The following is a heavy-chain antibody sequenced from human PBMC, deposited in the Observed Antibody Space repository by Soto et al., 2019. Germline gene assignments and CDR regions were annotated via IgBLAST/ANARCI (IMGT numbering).Heavy chain of an antibody. V-gene: IGHV4-4*07. Sequence: SESLSLPCPVSGCSITNYYWGWIRQPAGKGLEWIGRMYTKERTNYNLSFKSRVTMSVDTSKNQFSLKLNAVTAADTAVYYCARDDYKDGGNNWFDPWGQGTLVTVSS. CDR2: MYTKERT. CDR3: ARDDYKDGGNNWFDP. D-gene: IGHD3-16*01. J-gene: IGHJ5*02. CDR1: GCSITNYY.